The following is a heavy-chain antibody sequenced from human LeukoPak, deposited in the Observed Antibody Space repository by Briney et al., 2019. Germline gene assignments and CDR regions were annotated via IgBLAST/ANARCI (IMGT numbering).Heavy chain of an antibody. Sequence: SETLSLTCTVSGGSISSSSYYWGWIRQPPGKGLEWIGSIYYSGSTYYNPSLKSRVTISVDTSKNQFSLKLSSVTAADTAVYYCARAKMAAEAFDIWGQGTMVTVSS. CDR3: ARAKMAAEAFDI. CDR1: GGSISSSSYY. V-gene: IGHV4-39*07. CDR2: IYYSGST. D-gene: IGHD5-24*01. J-gene: IGHJ3*02.